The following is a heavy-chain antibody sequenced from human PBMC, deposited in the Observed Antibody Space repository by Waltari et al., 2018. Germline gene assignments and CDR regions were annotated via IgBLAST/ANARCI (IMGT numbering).Heavy chain of an antibody. V-gene: IGHV4-59*11. Sequence: QVQLQESGPGLVKPSETLSLTCTVSGGSISSHYWSWIRQPPGKGLEWIGYIYYSGSTNDNPSIKSRVTISVDTSKNQFSLKLSSVTAADTAVYYCARTKNDYYYGMDVWGQGTTVTVSS. CDR2: IYYSGST. CDR1: GGSISSHY. D-gene: IGHD2-8*01. CDR3: ARTKNDYYYGMDV. J-gene: IGHJ6*02.